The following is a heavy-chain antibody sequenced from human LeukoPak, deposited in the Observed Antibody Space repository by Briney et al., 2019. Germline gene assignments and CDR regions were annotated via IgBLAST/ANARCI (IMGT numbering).Heavy chain of an antibody. J-gene: IGHJ5*02. D-gene: IGHD1-26*01. Sequence: PSETLSLTCTVSGGSVSSVSSYWSWVRQPAGKGLEWIGRIYTSGITDYNPSLKSRVTISVDTSKNQFSLKLSSVTAADTAVYYCARGSGSYFPWGQGTLVTVSS. CDR2: IYTSGIT. V-gene: IGHV4-61*10. CDR1: GGSVSSVSSY. CDR3: ARGSGSYFP.